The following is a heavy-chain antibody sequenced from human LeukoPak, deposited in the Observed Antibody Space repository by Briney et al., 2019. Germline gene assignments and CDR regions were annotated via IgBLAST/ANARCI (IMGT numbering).Heavy chain of an antibody. J-gene: IGHJ4*02. Sequence: ASVKVSCKASGYTFTSYYMHWVRQAPGQGLEWTGIINPSGGSTSYAQKFQGRVTMTRDTSTSTVYMELSSLRSEDTAVYYCARGGVRIAAAGTPSDYWGQGTLVTVSS. CDR2: INPSGGST. V-gene: IGHV1-46*01. CDR3: ARGGVRIAAAGTPSDY. D-gene: IGHD6-13*01. CDR1: GYTFTSYY.